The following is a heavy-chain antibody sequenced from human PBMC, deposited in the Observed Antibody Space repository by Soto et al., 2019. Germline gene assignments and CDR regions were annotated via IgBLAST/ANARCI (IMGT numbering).Heavy chain of an antibody. V-gene: IGHV4-34*01. D-gene: IGHD2-21*01. J-gene: IGHJ5*02. Sequence: SETLSLTCAVYGASLSDNYCNWLRQPPGKGLEWIGEINHSGNTNYNPSLRSRVTISIDTSKNQLSLNLRSVSAADTAVYYCARGGGEFDAWGQGTPVTVSS. CDR1: GASLSDNY. CDR3: ARGGGEFDA. CDR2: INHSGNT.